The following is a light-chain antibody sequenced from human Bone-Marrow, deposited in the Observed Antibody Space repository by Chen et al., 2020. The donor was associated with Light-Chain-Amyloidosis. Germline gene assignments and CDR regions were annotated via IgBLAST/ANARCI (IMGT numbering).Light chain of an antibody. CDR1: SGSIATNY. J-gene: IGLJ3*02. CDR2: EDD. CDR3: QSYQGSSQGV. Sequence: NFMLTQPHSVSESPGKTVIISCTRSSGSIATNYVQWYQQRPGSSHTTVIYEDDQRPSGVPDRFPGSIDRSSNAASLTISGLKTEDEADYYCQSYQGSSQGVFGGGTKLTVL. V-gene: IGLV6-57*01.